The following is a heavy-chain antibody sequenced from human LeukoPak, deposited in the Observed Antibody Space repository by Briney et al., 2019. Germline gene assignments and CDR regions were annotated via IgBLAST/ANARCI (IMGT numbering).Heavy chain of an antibody. CDR3: ARDHRDGYNIFDY. CDR1: GGSISSYY. D-gene: IGHD5-24*01. J-gene: IGHJ4*02. V-gene: IGHV4-59*01. Sequence: SETLSLTCTVSGGSISSYYWSWIRQPPGKGLEWIGYIYYSGSTNYNPSLKSRVAISVDTSKNQFSLKLSSVTAADTAVYYCARDHRDGYNIFDYWGQGTLVTVSS. CDR2: IYYSGST.